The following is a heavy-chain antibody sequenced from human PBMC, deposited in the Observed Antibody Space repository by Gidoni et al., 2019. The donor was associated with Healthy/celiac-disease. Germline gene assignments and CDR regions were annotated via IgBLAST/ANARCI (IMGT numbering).Heavy chain of an antibody. CDR3: ASLLPNYYDSSGYAFDI. CDR2: ISDDGSNK. CDR1: GFTFSSYA. V-gene: IGHV3-30-3*01. J-gene: IGHJ3*02. Sequence: QVQLVESGGGVVQPGRSLRLSCAASGFTFSSYAMHWVRPAPGKGLEWVAVISDDGSNKYYADSVKGRFTISRDNSKNTLYLQMNSLRAEDTAVYYCASLLPNYYDSSGYAFDIWGQGTMVTVSS. D-gene: IGHD3-22*01.